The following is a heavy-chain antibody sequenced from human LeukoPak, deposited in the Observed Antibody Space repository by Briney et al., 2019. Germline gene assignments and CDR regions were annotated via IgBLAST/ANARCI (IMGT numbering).Heavy chain of an antibody. D-gene: IGHD2-2*01. CDR1: GFTFSSYA. CDR2: ISGSGGGT. Sequence: GGSLRLSCAPSGFTFSSYAMSWVRQAPGKGLEWVSAISGSGGGTYYADSVKGRFTISRDNSKNTLYLQMNSLRAEDTAVYYCAKDSIVVVPAARFDPWGQGTLVTVSS. V-gene: IGHV3-23*01. CDR3: AKDSIVVVPAARFDP. J-gene: IGHJ5*02.